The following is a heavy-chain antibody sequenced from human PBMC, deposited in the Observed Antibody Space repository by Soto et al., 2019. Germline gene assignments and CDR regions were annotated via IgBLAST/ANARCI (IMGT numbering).Heavy chain of an antibody. V-gene: IGHV3-30-3*01. CDR3: ARSSITKIAAGVDY. CDR1: GFTFSGYA. Sequence: QVQLVESGGGVVQPGRSLRLSCAASGFTFSGYAMFWVRQAPGKGLEWMAVISYDGSNKYYADSVKGRFIISRDNSKNTLYLKMDSLRAEDTAVYYCARSSITKIAAGVDYWGQGTLVTVSS. J-gene: IGHJ4*02. CDR2: ISYDGSNK. D-gene: IGHD3-22*01.